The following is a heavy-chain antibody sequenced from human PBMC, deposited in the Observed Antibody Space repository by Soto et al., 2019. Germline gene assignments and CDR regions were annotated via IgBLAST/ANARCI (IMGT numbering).Heavy chain of an antibody. V-gene: IGHV3-30-3*01. Sequence: HPGGSLRLSCAASGFTFSSYAMHWVRQAPGKGLEWVAVISYDGRNNYYVDSVKGRFTISRDNSKNTAYLQMNSLRAEDTAVYYCARETEALDYWGQGTLVTVSS. CDR1: GFTFSSYA. CDR3: ARETEALDY. J-gene: IGHJ4*02. D-gene: IGHD2-21*02. CDR2: ISYDGRNN.